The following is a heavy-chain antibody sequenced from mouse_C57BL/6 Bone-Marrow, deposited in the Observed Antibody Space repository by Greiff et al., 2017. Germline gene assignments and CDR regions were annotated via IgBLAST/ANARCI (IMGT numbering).Heavy chain of an antibody. CDR2: VDPANGNT. V-gene: IGHV14-3*02. CDR1: GFNIKDAY. CDR3: ARLGGFYDGY. D-gene: IGHD2-1*01. J-gene: IGHJ2*01. Sequence: VQLKESGAELVKPGTSVKLSCTVSGFNIKDAYMNWVKQRPEQGLEWIGRVDPANGNTEYEPKFQGKATMTADTTSNTACLQLSSLTSEDTAVYYCARLGGFYDGYWGQGTTLTVSS.